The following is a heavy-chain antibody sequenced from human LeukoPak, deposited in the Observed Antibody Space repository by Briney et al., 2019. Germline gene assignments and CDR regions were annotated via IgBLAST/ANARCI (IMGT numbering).Heavy chain of an antibody. CDR2: IYYSGST. D-gene: IGHD6-19*01. CDR3: ARADSGWYGDGTYYYYMDV. J-gene: IGHJ6*03. CDR1: GGSISSGDYY. Sequence: SQTLSLTCTVSGGSISSGDYYWSWIRQPPGKGLEWIGYIYYSGSTYYNPSLKSRVTISVDTSKNQFSLNLRSVTAADTAVYYCARADSGWYGDGTYYYYMDVWGKGTTVTVSS. V-gene: IGHV4-30-4*08.